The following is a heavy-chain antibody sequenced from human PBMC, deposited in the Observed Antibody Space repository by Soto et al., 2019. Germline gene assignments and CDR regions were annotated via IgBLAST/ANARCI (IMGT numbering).Heavy chain of an antibody. Sequence: QVQLVESGGGVVQPGRSLRLSCAASGFTFSSYGMHWVRQAPGKGLEWVAVISYDGSNKYYADSVKGRFTISRDNSKNTLYLQMNSLRAEDTAVYYCAKAPYYYGSGRYYYYGMDVW. CDR2: ISYDGSNK. V-gene: IGHV3-30*18. J-gene: IGHJ6*01. D-gene: IGHD3-10*01. CDR3: AKAPYYYGSGRYYYYGMDV. CDR1: GFTFSSYG.